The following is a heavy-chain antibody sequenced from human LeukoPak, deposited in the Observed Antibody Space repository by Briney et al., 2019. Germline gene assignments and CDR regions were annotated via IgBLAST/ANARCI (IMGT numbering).Heavy chain of an antibody. D-gene: IGHD1-26*01. CDR1: GGSFSGYY. J-gene: IGHJ4*02. CDR3: ARGSGSYTGDY. Sequence: PSETLSLTCAVYGGSFSGYYWSWIRQPPGKGLEWIGEINHSGSTNYNPSLKSRVTISVDTSKNQFSLKLSSVTAADTAVYYCARGSGSYTGDYWGQGTLVTVSS. V-gene: IGHV4-34*01. CDR2: INHSGST.